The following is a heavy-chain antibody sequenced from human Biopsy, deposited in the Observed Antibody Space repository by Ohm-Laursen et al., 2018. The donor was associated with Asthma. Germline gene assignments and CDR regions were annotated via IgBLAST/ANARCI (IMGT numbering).Heavy chain of an antibody. J-gene: IGHJ3*02. CDR3: ARSYCVFLTGQVNDAFDI. CDR1: GYTFISYA. D-gene: IGHD3-9*01. CDR2: INAGNGNT. Sequence: ASVKVSYKASGYTFISYAIPWVRQAPGQRLEWMGWINAGNGNTKYSQKFQGRVTITRDTSASTAYMELSSLRSEDTAVYYFARSYCVFLTGQVNDAFDIWGQGTMVTASS. V-gene: IGHV1-3*01.